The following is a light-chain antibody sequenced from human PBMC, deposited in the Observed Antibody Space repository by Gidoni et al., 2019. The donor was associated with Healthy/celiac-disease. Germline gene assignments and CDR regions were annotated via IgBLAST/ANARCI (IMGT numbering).Light chain of an antibody. Sequence: EIVMTQSPAPLSVSPGERATLSCRARQSVSSNLAWYQQKPGQAPMLLLYGASTRATGIPARFSGSGSGTEFTLTISSLQSEDFAVYYCQQYNNWPPYTFGQGTKLEIK. CDR1: QSVSSN. CDR2: GAS. V-gene: IGKV3-15*01. CDR3: QQYNNWPPYT. J-gene: IGKJ2*01.